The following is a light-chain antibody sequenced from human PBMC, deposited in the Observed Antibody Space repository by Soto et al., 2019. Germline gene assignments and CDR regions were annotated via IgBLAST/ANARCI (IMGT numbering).Light chain of an antibody. CDR3: LHDYNYPGT. Sequence: GDRVTITRRASRYISSDLSSYQQRPGQAPKVLIHAASSLQTGDPTRFSRSGSATDFTLTISSLKPEDFATYYCLHDYNYPGTFGQGTKVDIK. J-gene: IGKJ1*01. CDR1: RYISSD. CDR2: AAS. V-gene: IGKV1-6*01.